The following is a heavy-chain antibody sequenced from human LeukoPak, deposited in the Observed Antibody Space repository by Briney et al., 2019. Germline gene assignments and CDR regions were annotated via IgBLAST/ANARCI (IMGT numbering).Heavy chain of an antibody. Sequence: PGGSLRDTCENPGFNYRTNAMRGVRQAPAKEMQYVSGIGGGDDIHYADSVKCQFTVYSDNSKNTLFLQMNSQRAEDTAVYYFAKDANPGNSMWDYFDYWGQGTLVNVSS. CDR1: GFNYRTNA. CDR3: AKDANPGNSMWDYFDY. CDR2: IGGGDDI. J-gene: IGHJ4*02. D-gene: IGHD1-7*01. V-gene: IGHV3-23*01.